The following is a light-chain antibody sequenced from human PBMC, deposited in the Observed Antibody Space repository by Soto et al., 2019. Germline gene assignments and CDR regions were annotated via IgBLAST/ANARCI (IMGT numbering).Light chain of an antibody. CDR1: SSDVGTYNY. CDR3: TSYTSSSPLV. CDR2: DVS. J-gene: IGLJ2*01. V-gene: IGLV2-14*01. Sequence: QSALTQPASVSGSPGQSITISCTGTSSDVGTYNYVSWYQQHAGKVPKLMIYDVSNRPSGVSDRFSGSKSGNTASLTISGLQAEDEADYYCTSYTSSSPLVFGGGTQLTVL.